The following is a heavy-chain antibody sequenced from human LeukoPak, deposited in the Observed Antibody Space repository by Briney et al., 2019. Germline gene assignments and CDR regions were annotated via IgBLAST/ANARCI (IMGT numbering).Heavy chain of an antibody. CDR3: AKYYLEGRCFDY. Sequence: VASVKVSCKASGYSFTGYYMHWVRQAPGQGLEWMGWINPKSGGTNYAQKFQGRVTMTRETSIRTVSMELSRLRSDDTAVYYCAKYYLEGRCFDYWGQGTLVIVSS. J-gene: IGHJ4*02. CDR1: GYSFTGYY. D-gene: IGHD2/OR15-2a*01. V-gene: IGHV1-2*02. CDR2: INPKSGGT.